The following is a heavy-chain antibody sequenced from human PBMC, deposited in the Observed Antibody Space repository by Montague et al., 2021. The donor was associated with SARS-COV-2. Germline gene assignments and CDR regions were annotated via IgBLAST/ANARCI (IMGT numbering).Heavy chain of an antibody. CDR3: ARDLAPHYGSGSYYNPIDAFDI. D-gene: IGHD3-10*01. CDR1: GGSISSGSYY. J-gene: IGHJ3*02. V-gene: IGHV4-61*02. CDR2: IYTSGST. Sequence: TLSLTCTVSGGSISSGSYYWSWIRRPAGKGLEWIGRIYTSGSTNYNPSLKSRVTISVDTSKNQFSLKLSSVTAADTAVYYCARDLAPHYGSGSYYNPIDAFDIWGQGTMVTVSS.